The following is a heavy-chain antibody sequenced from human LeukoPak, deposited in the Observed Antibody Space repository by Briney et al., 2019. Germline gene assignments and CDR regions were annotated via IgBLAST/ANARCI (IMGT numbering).Heavy chain of an antibody. V-gene: IGHV4-34*01. CDR1: GGSFSGYY. Sequence: PSETLSLTCAVYGGSFSGYYWSWIRQPPGQGLEWIGEINHSGSTNYNPSLKSRVTISVDTSKNQFSLKLSSVTAADTAVYYCAREKGYSSSWPLVYWGEGTLVTVSS. D-gene: IGHD6-13*01. CDR3: AREKGYSSSWPLVY. CDR2: INHSGST. J-gene: IGHJ4*02.